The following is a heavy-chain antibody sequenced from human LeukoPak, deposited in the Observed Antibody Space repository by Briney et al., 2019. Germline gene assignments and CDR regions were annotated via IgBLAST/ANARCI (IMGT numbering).Heavy chain of an antibody. Sequence: GGSLRLSCAASGFTFSSYAMSCVRQAPGKGLEWVSSISGSGGSTYYADFVKGRFTISRDNSKNTLFLQMNSLRAEDTAVYYCAKAVRGPDISTGYSTGGYFDYWGQGTLVTVSS. J-gene: IGHJ4*02. CDR1: GFTFSSYA. CDR2: ISGSGGST. D-gene: IGHD3-9*01. CDR3: AKAVRGPDISTGYSTGGYFDY. V-gene: IGHV3-23*01.